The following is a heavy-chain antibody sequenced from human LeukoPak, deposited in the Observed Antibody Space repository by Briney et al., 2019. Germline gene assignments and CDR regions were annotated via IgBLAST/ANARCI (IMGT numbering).Heavy chain of an antibody. V-gene: IGHV4-4*07. J-gene: IGHJ4*02. CDR2: IYTSGST. CDR3: ARIDFWSGYPDY. D-gene: IGHD3-3*01. Sequence: SETLSLTCTVSGVSISSYYWSWIRQPAGKGLEWIGRIYTSGSTNYNPSLKSRVTMSVDTFKNQFSLKLSSVTAADTAVYYCARIDFWSGYPDYWGQGTLVTVSS. CDR1: GVSISSYY.